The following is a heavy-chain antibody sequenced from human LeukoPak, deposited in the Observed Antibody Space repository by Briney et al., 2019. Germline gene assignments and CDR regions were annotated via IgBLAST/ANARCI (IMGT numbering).Heavy chain of an antibody. CDR3: ATGGYYDSSGYYGHDY. V-gene: IGHV1-24*01. D-gene: IGHD3-22*01. CDR2: FDPGDGET. CDR1: GYTLTELS. J-gene: IGHJ4*02. Sequence: GASVKVSCKVSGYTLTELSMHWVRQAPGKGLEWMGGFDPGDGETIYAQKFQGRVTMTEDTSTDTAYMELSSLRSEDTAVYYCATGGYYDSSGYYGHDYWGQGTLVTVSS.